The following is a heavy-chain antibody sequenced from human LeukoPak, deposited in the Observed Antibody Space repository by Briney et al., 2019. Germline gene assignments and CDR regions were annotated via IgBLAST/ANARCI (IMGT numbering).Heavy chain of an antibody. V-gene: IGHV4-59*01. CDR3: GVGDYGDPGSGV. CDR2: IYYSGST. CDR1: GGSISSYY. Sequence: SETLSLTCTVSGGSISSYYWSWIRQPPGKGLEWIGYIYYSGSTNYNPSLKSRVTISVDTSKNQFSLKLSSVTAAYTAVYYCGVGDYGDPGSGVWGQGTLVTVSS. J-gene: IGHJ4*02. D-gene: IGHD4-17*01.